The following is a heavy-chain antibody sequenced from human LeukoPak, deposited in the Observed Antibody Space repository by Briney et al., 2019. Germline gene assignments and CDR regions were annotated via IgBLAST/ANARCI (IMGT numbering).Heavy chain of an antibody. CDR3: ARGPLYYYMEV. CDR2: IYHSGST. V-gene: IGHV4-30-2*01. Sequence: SETLSLTRTVSGGSISSGGYYWSWIRQPPGKGLEWIGYIYHSGSTYYNPSLKSRVTISVDRSKNQFSLKLSSVTAADTAVYYCARGPLYYYMEVWGKGTTVTVSS. J-gene: IGHJ6*03. CDR1: GGSISSGGYY.